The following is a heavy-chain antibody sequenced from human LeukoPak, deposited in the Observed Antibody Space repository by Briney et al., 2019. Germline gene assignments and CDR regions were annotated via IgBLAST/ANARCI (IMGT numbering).Heavy chain of an antibody. Sequence: PSETLSLTCTVSGYSISSGYYWGWIRQPPGKGLEWIGSIYHSGSTYYNSSLKSRVTISVDTSKNQFSLKLSSVTAADTAVYYCARGGGYSSSWYYFDYWGQGTLVTVSS. D-gene: IGHD6-13*01. CDR1: GYSISSGYY. CDR2: IYHSGST. V-gene: IGHV4-38-2*02. J-gene: IGHJ4*02. CDR3: ARGGGYSSSWYYFDY.